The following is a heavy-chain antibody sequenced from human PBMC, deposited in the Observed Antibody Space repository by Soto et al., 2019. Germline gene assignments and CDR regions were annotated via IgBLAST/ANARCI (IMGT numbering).Heavy chain of an antibody. CDR3: AHSLIGYYYDSSGSNWFDP. J-gene: IGHJ5*02. Sequence: ASVKVSCKASGYTFPSAGISWVRQAPGQGLEWMGWISTYNDKRAYAQKLQGRVTITKDTSKNQAVLTMTNMDPVDTATYYCAHSLIGYYYDSSGSNWFDPWGQGTLVTVSS. D-gene: IGHD3-22*01. CDR2: ISTYNDKR. V-gene: IGHV1-18*01. CDR1: GYTFPSAG.